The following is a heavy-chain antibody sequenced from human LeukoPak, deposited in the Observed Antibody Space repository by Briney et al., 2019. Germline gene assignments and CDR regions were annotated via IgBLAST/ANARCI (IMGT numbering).Heavy chain of an antibody. CDR3: ASQPTGSGSYELSFDY. V-gene: IGHV3-21*01. D-gene: IGHD3-10*01. CDR2: ISSSSSYI. J-gene: IGHJ4*02. CDR1: GFTFSSYS. Sequence: GGSLRLSCAASGFTFSSYSMNWVRQAPGKGLEWVSPISSSSSYIYYADSVKGRVTISRDNAKNSLYLQMNSLRAEDTAVYYCASQPTGSGSYELSFDYWGQGTLVTVSS.